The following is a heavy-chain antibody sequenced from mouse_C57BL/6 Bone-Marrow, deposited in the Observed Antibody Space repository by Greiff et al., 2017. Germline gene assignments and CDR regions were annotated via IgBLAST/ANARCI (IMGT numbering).Heavy chain of an antibody. CDR1: GFNIKDDY. V-gene: IGHV14-4*01. CDR2: IDPENGDT. Sequence: EVQLQESGAELVRPGASVKLSCTASGFNIKDDYMHWVKQRPEQGLEWIGWIDPENGDTEYASKFQGKATITADTSSNTAYLQLSSLTSEDTAVYYCTTRWFAYWGQGTLVTVSA. J-gene: IGHJ3*01. CDR3: TTRWFAY.